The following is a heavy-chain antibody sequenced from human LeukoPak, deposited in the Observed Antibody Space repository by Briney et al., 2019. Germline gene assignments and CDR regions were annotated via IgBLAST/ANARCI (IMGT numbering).Heavy chain of an antibody. J-gene: IGHJ3*02. D-gene: IGHD3-22*01. CDR2: INWNGGST. CDR1: GFTFDDYG. V-gene: IGHV3-20*04. CDR3: ARDYYYDSSGYYLAGAFDI. Sequence: PGGSLRLSCAASGFTFDDYGMSWVRQAPGKGLEWVSGINWNGGSTGYAGSVKGRFTISRDNAKNSLYLQMNSLRAEDTALYYCARDYYYDSSGYYLAGAFDIWGQGTMVTVSS.